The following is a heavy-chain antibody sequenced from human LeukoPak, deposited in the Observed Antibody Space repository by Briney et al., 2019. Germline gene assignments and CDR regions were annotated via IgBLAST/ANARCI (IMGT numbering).Heavy chain of an antibody. CDR2: FDPEDGET. CDR3: ATVLTMVRGVERRAFDI. J-gene: IGHJ3*02. Sequence: ASVKVSCKVSGYTLTELSMHCVRQAPGKGLEWMGGFDPEDGETIYAQKFQGRVTMTEDTSTDTAYMELSSLRSEDTAVYYCATVLTMVRGVERRAFDIWGQGTMVTVSS. V-gene: IGHV1-24*01. CDR1: GYTLTELS. D-gene: IGHD3-10*01.